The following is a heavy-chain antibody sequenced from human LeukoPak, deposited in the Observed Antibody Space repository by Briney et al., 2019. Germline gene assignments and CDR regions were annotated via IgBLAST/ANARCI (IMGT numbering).Heavy chain of an antibody. Sequence: SETLSLTCTVSGGSISSGSYYWSWIRQPAGKGLEWIGRIYTSGSTNYNPSLKSRVTISVDTSKNQFSLKLSSVTVADTAVYYCARARAWHDTSGFYFDYWGQGSQVTVAS. CDR3: ARARAWHDTSGFYFDY. V-gene: IGHV4-61*02. J-gene: IGHJ4*02. D-gene: IGHD3-22*01. CDR1: GGSISSGSYY. CDR2: IYTSGST.